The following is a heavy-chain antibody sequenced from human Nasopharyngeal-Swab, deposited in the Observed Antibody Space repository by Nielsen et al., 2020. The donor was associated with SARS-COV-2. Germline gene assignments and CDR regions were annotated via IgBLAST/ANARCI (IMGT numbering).Heavy chain of an antibody. J-gene: IGHJ6*02. V-gene: IGHV3-15*01. CDR3: TTVYDYGDYYYYYYGMDV. Sequence: GESLKISCAASGFTFSNAWMSWVRQAPGKGLEWVGRIKSKTDGGTTDYAAPVKGRFTISRDDLKNTLYLQMNSLKTEDTAVYYCTTVYDYGDYYYYYYGMDVWGQGTTVTVSS. D-gene: IGHD4-17*01. CDR1: GFTFSNAW. CDR2: IKSKTDGGTT.